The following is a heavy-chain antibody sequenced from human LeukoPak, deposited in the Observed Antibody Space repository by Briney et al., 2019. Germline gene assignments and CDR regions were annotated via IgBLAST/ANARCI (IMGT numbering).Heavy chain of an antibody. V-gene: IGHV4-39*01. D-gene: IGHD1-26*01. J-gene: IGHJ4*02. CDR2: VYYSGST. CDR1: GDSMSSHY. CDR3: ARQRLWADY. Sequence: SETLSLTCTVSGDSMSSHYWGWFRQPPGTGLEWIGVVYYSGSTYYTPSLKSRVTISVDTSKNQFSLRLNSVTAADTAVYYCARQRLWADYWGQGTLVSVSS.